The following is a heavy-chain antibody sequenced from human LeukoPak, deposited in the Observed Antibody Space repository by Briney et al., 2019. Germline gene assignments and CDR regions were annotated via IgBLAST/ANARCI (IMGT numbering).Heavy chain of an antibody. CDR1: GGSISSGSYY. D-gene: IGHD6-6*01. V-gene: IGHV4-61*02. Sequence: SETLSLTCTVSGGSISSGSYYWSWIRQPAGKGLEWIGRIYTSGSTNYNPSLKSRVTISVDTSKNQFSLKLSSVTAADTAVYYCARDLYSSSPRAAVWGKGTTVTVSS. CDR3: ARDLYSSSPRAAV. J-gene: IGHJ6*04. CDR2: IYTSGST.